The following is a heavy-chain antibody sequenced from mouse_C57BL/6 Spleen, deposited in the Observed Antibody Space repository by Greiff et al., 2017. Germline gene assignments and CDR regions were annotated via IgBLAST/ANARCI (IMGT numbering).Heavy chain of an antibody. CDR1: GYTFTSYC. CDR3: ARRIYYYGSSSRWYFDV. CDR2: IYPGSGST. V-gene: IGHV1-55*01. D-gene: IGHD1-1*01. Sequence: QVQLQQPGAELVKPGASVKMSCKASGYTFTSYCITWVKQRPGQGLEWIGDIYPGSGSTNYNEKFKSKATLTVDTSSSTAYMQLSSLTSEDSAVYYCARRIYYYGSSSRWYFDVWGTGTTVTVSS. J-gene: IGHJ1*03.